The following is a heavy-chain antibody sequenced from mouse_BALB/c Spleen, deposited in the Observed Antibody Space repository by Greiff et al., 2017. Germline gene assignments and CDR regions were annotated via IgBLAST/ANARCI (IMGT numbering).Heavy chain of an antibody. CDR2: INSNGGST. CDR3: ARGPDGYDY. D-gene: IGHD2-3*01. J-gene: IGHJ4*01. Sequence: EVKLVESGGGLVQPGGSLKLSCAASGFTFSSYGMSWVRQTPDKRLELVATINSNGGSTYYPDSVKGRFTISRDNAKNTLYLQMSSLKSEDTAMYYCARGPDGYDYWGQGTSVTVSS. V-gene: IGHV5-6-3*01. CDR1: GFTFSSYG.